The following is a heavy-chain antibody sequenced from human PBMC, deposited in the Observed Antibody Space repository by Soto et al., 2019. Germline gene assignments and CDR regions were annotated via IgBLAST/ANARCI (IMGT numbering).Heavy chain of an antibody. CDR1: GFTFSSYA. J-gene: IGHJ4*02. D-gene: IGHD6-6*01. Sequence: PGGSLRLSGAASGFTFSSYAMSWVRQAPGKGLEWVSAISGSGGSTYYADSVKGRFTISRDNSKNTLYLQTNSLRAEDTAVYYCAKSSLRYSSSSLYPYWGQGTLVTVSS. CDR2: ISGSGGST. V-gene: IGHV3-23*01. CDR3: AKSSLRYSSSSLYPY.